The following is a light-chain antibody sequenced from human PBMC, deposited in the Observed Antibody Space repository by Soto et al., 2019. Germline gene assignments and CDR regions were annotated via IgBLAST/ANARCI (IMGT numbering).Light chain of an antibody. V-gene: IGKV3-20*01. CDR2: NTH. CDR1: QRVSRN. Sequence: EIVLTQSPGTLSLSPGERATLSCRASQRVSRNLAWYQQKPGQAPRLLIYNTHSRATGIPDRFSGSGSGTDFTLTISRLEPEDFAVYYCQHYRSAPFTFGPGTKVDIK. CDR3: QHYRSAPFT. J-gene: IGKJ3*01.